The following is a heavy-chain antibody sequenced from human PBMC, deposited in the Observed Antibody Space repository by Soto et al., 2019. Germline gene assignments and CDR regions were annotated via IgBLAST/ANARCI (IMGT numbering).Heavy chain of an antibody. CDR1: GFTFSSYA. D-gene: IGHD3-22*01. Sequence: LRLSCAASGFTFSSYAMSWVRQAPGKGLEWVSGISGSGGSTYYADSVKGRFTISRDNSKNTLYLQMNSLRAEDTALYYCAKGYYYDSSGYFKFYFDCWGQGTLVTVSS. CDR2: ISGSGGST. CDR3: AKGYYYDSSGYFKFYFDC. J-gene: IGHJ4*02. V-gene: IGHV3-23*01.